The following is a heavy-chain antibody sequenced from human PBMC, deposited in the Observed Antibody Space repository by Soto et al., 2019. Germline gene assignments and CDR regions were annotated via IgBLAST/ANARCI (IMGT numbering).Heavy chain of an antibody. CDR2: INAAKGNT. CDR3: GRPELGATGEILNNAMHV. Sequence: QVQLLQSGPEVQKPGPSVKVSCKASGYTFSNYALHWVRKAPGQRLERMGWINAAKGNTKYSRKFQGRVTITRDTTATTAYIESGSLRPDDTAVYYWGRPELGATGEILNNAMHVWAQGATGTVS. CDR1: GYTFSNYA. J-gene: IGHJ6*02. V-gene: IGHV1-3*01. D-gene: IGHD1-26*01.